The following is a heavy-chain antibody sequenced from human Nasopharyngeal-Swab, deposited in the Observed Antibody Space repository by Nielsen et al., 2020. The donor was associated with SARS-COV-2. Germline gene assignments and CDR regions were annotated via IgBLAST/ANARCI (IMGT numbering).Heavy chain of an antibody. J-gene: IGHJ4*02. Sequence: VRQAPGKGLEWVSVIYSAGNTYYADSVKGRFTISRDNSKNTLYLQMNSLRAEDTAVYYCARGTPYCSSTSCYTAPGAYWGQGTLVTVSS. V-gene: IGHV3-53*01. CDR3: ARGTPYCSSTSCYTAPGAY. CDR2: IYSAGNT. D-gene: IGHD2-2*02.